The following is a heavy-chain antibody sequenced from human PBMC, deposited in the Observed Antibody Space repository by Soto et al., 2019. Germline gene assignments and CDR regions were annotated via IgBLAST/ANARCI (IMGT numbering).Heavy chain of an antibody. V-gene: IGHV4-31*03. CDR1: GGSIGSGGYY. J-gene: IGHJ6*02. Sequence: PSETLSLTCTVSGGSIGSGGYYWSWIRQHPGKGLEWIRYIDYNGSTYYNTSLKSRVTISVDTSKNQFSLKLSSVTAAHTAVYYWARDWHGDYYYGRDVWGQGTTVTVSS. CDR3: ARDWHGDYYYGRDV. CDR2: IDYNGST. D-gene: IGHD4-17*01.